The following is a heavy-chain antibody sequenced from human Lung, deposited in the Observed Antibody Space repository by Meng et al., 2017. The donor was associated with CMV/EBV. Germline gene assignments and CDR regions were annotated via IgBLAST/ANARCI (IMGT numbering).Heavy chain of an antibody. J-gene: IGHJ4*02. D-gene: IGHD3-22*01. Sequence: SVKVSXKASGYTFTSYYMHWVRQAPGQGLEWMGIIDPSGGSTSYAQKFQGRVTMTRDTSTSTVYMELSSLRSEDTAVYYCARLGYYDSSPLGDYFDYWGQGXLVTVSS. V-gene: IGHV1-46*01. CDR1: GYTFTSYY. CDR3: ARLGYYDSSPLGDYFDY. CDR2: IDPSGGST.